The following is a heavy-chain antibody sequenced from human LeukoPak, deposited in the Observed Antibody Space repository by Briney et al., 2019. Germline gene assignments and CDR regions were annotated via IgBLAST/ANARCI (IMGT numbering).Heavy chain of an antibody. CDR1: GGSISSYY. CDR3: ARVQGSAPKGSRAHYGSGAGYFDL. J-gene: IGHJ2*01. V-gene: IGHV4-59*08. Sequence: SETLSLTCTVSGGSISSYYWSWIRQPPGKGLEWIGYIYYSGSTNYNPSLKSRVTISVDTSKNQFSLKLSSVTAADTAVYYCARVQGSAPKGSRAHYGSGAGYFDLWGRGTLVTVSS. D-gene: IGHD3-10*01. CDR2: IYYSGST.